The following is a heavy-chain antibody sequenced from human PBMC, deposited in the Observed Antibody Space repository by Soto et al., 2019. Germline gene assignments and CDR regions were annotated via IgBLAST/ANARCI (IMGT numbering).Heavy chain of an antibody. D-gene: IGHD6-19*01. Sequence: EVQLVESGGGLVKPGWSLRLSCAASGFTFSTYSRNWVRQTPGKGLEWVSSISSSSTYIYYADSVKGRFTISRDNAKNSQYLQMNSLRGEDTAVYYCARRIAVADTWWYDPWGQGTLVTVSS. CDR2: ISSSSTYI. J-gene: IGHJ5*02. CDR3: ARRIAVADTWWYDP. CDR1: GFTFSTYS. V-gene: IGHV3-21*01.